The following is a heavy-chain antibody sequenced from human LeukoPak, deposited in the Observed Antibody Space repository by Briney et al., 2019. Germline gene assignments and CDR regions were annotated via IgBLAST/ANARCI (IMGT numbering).Heavy chain of an antibody. CDR3: AKEPLKGYYFDY. V-gene: IGHV3-30*02. Sequence: GGSLRLSCAASGFIFNSYGMHWVRQAPGKGLEWVAFIRYDGSNKYYADSVKGRFTISRDNSKNTLYLQMNSLRAEDTAVYYCAKEPLKGYYFDYWGQGTLVTVSS. CDR2: IRYDGSNK. J-gene: IGHJ4*02. CDR1: GFIFNSYG.